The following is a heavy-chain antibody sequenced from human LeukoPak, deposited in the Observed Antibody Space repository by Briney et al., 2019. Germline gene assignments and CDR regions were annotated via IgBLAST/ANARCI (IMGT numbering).Heavy chain of an antibody. CDR3: GTHDYGDYSSRY. J-gene: IGHJ4*02. CDR1: GFTFSSYW. CDR2: INTDGSST. D-gene: IGHD4-17*01. V-gene: IGHV3-74*01. Sequence: GGSLRLSCVASGFTFSSYWMHWVRQVPGKGLLWVSRINTDGSSTTYADSVKGRFTISRDNTKNTLYLQMSSLRAEDTAVYYCGTHDYGDYSSRYWGQGTLATVSS.